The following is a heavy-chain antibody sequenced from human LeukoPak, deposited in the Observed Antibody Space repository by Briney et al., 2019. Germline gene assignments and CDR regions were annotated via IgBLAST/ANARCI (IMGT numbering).Heavy chain of an antibody. V-gene: IGHV4-59*01. CDR1: GGSISNYY. Sequence: SETLSLTCAVSGGSISNYYWSWIRQSPEKGLEWIGYIYYSGSTNYNPSLKSRVTISLDMSKNQFSLKLTSVTPADTAVYYCARDGEYCGGDCYSGLSNWGQGTLVTVSS. J-gene: IGHJ4*02. D-gene: IGHD2-21*02. CDR2: IYYSGST. CDR3: ARDGEYCGGDCYSGLSN.